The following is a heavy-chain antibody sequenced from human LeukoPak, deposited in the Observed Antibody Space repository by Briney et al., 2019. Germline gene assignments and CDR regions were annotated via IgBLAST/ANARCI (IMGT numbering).Heavy chain of an antibody. J-gene: IGHJ4*02. CDR2: INPNSGGT. D-gene: IGHD3-22*01. V-gene: IGHV1-2*02. CDR3: ARAGELNYYASSAYYIH. CDR1: GYTFTSYG. Sequence: ASVKASCNASGYTFTSYGISWVRQAPGQGLEWMGWINPNSGGTNYAQKFQGRVTITRDTSITTAYMELSRLRSDDTAVYFCARAGELNYYASSAYYIHWGQGTLVTVSS.